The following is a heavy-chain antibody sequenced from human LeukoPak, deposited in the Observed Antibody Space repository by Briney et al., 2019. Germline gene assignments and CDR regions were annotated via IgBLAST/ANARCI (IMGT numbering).Heavy chain of an antibody. CDR2: ISWNSGSI. D-gene: IGHD6-19*01. V-gene: IGHV3-9*01. CDR1: GFTFDDYA. J-gene: IGHJ3*02. Sequence: GGSLRLSCAASGFTFDDYAMHWVRQAPGKGLEWVSGISWNSGSIGYADSVKGRFTISRDNAKNSLYLQMNSLRAEDTALYYCAKGAVAAPDAAFDIWGQGTMVTVSS. CDR3: AKGAVAAPDAAFDI.